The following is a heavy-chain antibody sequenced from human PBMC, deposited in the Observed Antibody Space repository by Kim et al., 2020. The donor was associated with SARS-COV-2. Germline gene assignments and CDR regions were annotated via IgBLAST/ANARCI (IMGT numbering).Heavy chain of an antibody. V-gene: IGHV1-69*13. CDR2: IIPIFGTA. D-gene: IGHD2-2*01. J-gene: IGHJ6*02. Sequence: SVKVSCKASGGTFSSYAISWVRQAPGQGLEWMGGIIPIFGTANYAQKFQGRVTITADESTSTAYMELSSLRSEDTAVYYCARDDQLALTVPDYYYYGMDVWGQGTTVTVSS. CDR3: ARDDQLALTVPDYYYYGMDV. CDR1: GGTFSSYA.